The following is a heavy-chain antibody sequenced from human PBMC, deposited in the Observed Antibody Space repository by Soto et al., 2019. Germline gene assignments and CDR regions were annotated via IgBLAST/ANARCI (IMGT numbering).Heavy chain of an antibody. CDR3: ARAIGPTLFDY. D-gene: IGHD3-22*01. CDR1: GFPFSSYD. J-gene: IGHJ4*02. V-gene: IGHV3-13*04. CDR2: IGTTGDT. Sequence: PGGSLRLSCSASGFPFSSYDMHWVRQGTGKGLEWVSAIGTTGDTYYAGSVKGRFTISRENAKNSLYLQMNSLRAGDTAIYFCARAIGPTLFDYWGQGTLVTVSS.